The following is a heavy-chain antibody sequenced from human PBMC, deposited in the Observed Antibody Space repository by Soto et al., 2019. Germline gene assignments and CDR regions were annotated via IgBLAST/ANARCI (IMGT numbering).Heavy chain of an antibody. Sequence: PSETLSLTCTVSGGSISSSSYYWAWVRQPPGKGLEWIGSIYYSGTTYYNPSPKSRVTISVDTSKNQFSLKLSSVTAADTAVYYCARQDNYGSDVNWFDPRGQGTLVTVSS. V-gene: IGHV4-39*01. CDR2: IYYSGTT. D-gene: IGHD3-10*01. CDR3: ARQDNYGSDVNWFDP. CDR1: GGSISSSSYY. J-gene: IGHJ5*02.